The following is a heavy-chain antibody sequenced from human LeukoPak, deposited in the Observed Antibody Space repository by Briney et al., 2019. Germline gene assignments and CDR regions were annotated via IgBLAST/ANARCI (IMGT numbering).Heavy chain of an antibody. CDR3: ARASYCTNGVCVKQNWFDP. D-gene: IGHD2-8*01. Sequence: GASVKVSCKTSGYTFTNYDINWVRQAPGQGLEWMGWMNPNSGNTGYAQKLQGRVTMTTDTSTSTAYMELRSLRSDDTAVYYCARASYCTNGVCVKQNWFDPWGQGTLVTVSS. CDR1: GYTFTNYD. CDR2: MNPNSGNT. V-gene: IGHV1-8*01. J-gene: IGHJ5*02.